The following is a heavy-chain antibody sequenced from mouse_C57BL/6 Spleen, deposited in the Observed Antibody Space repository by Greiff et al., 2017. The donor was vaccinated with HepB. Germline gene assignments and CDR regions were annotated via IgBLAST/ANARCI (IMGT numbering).Heavy chain of an antibody. V-gene: IGHV1-50*01. CDR2: IDPSDSYT. CDR1: GYTFTSYW. D-gene: IGHD4-1*01. Sequence: VQLQQSGAELVKPGASVKLSCKASGYTFTSYWMQWVKQRPGQGLEWIGEIDPSDSYTNYNQKFKGKATLTVDTSSSTAYMQLSSLTSEDSAVYYCARRTGSGDYWGQSTTLTVSS. J-gene: IGHJ2*01. CDR3: ARRTGSGDY.